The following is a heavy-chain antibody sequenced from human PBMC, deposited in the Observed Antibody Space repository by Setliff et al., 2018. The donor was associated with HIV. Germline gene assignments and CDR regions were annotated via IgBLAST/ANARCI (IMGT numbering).Heavy chain of an antibody. CDR3: ARGGSYKDY. Sequence: ASVKVSCKTSGFIFTNYAVHWVRQAPGQGLEWMGWINAGNGNTKYSQKFQGRVTITRDTSASTAYMELSSLRSEDTAVYYCARGGSYKDYWGQGTLVTVSS. D-gene: IGHD1-26*01. CDR1: GFIFTNYA. J-gene: IGHJ4*02. V-gene: IGHV1-3*01. CDR2: INAGNGNT.